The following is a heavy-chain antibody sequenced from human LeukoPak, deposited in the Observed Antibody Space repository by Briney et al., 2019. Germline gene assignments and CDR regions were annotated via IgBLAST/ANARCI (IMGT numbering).Heavy chain of an antibody. CDR1: GGSISSYY. D-gene: IGHD5-18*01. J-gene: IGHJ3*02. Sequence: SETLSLTCTVSGGSISSYYWSWIRQPAGKGLEWIGRIYTSGSTNYNPSLKSRVTISVDTSKNQFSLKLSSVTAADTAVYYCARQGGVDTAMGPDVFDIWGQGTMVTVSS. V-gene: IGHV4-4*07. CDR2: IYTSGST. CDR3: ARQGGVDTAMGPDVFDI.